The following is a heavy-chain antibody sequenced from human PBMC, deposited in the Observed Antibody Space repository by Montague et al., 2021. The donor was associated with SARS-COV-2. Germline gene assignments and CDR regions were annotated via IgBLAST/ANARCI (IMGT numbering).Heavy chain of an antibody. V-gene: IGHV3-20*01. CDR3: ARGVLCGSGSYEWFDP. D-gene: IGHD3-10*01. CDR1: GFTFDDYG. J-gene: IGHJ5*02. Sequence: SLRLSCAASGFTFDDYGMSWVRQAPGKGLQWVSGINWNGDSTTYADSVKGRFTISRDNAKNSLYLQMSSLRAEDTALYHCARGVLCGSGSYEWFDPWGQGTLVTVSS. CDR2: INWNGDST.